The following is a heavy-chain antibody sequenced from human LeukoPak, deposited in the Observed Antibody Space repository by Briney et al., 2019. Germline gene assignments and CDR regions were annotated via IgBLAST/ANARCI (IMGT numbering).Heavy chain of an antibody. CDR3: TRRREGSGYRDY. D-gene: IGHD5-12*01. CDR1: GGTFPNYA. CDR2: IVPVLRVV. V-gene: IGHV1-69*04. J-gene: IGHJ4*02. Sequence: SVKVSCKASGGTFPNYAINWVRQAPGQGLEWMGRIVPVLRVVYYAQKLQGRVTITADLSTSTSYMDLSSLRSEDTAVYYCTRRREGSGYRDYWGQGTLVTVSS.